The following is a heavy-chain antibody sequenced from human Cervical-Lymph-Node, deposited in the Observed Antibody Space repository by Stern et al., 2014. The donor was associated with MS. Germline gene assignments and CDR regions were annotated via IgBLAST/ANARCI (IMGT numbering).Heavy chain of an antibody. J-gene: IGHJ4*02. CDR1: GFTFSDYP. D-gene: IGHD3/OR15-3a*01. CDR2: ISYVETDK. V-gene: IGHV3-30*04. CDR3: ARDRSGLGDY. Sequence: VQLVESGGGVVQPGRSLRHSCAASGFTFSDYPMHWVRQTPGKGLEWVAVISYVETDKFYADSVKGRFTISRDNSKNTLYLQMNSLRSEDTAVYHCARDRSGLGDYWGQGTLVTVSS.